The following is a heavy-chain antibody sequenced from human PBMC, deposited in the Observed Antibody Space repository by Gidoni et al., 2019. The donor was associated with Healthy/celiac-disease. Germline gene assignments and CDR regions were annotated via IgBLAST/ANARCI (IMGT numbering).Heavy chain of an antibody. D-gene: IGHD2-2*01. CDR2: IYTSGST. CDR3: ARAGGYCSSTSCLDWFDP. CDR1: GGSISSGSYY. J-gene: IGHJ5*02. Sequence: QVQLQESGPGLVKPSQTLSLPCTVSGGSISSGSYYWSWIRQPAGKGLEWIGRIYTSGSTNYNPSLKSRVTISVDTSKNQFSLKLSSVTAADTAVYYCARAGGYCSSTSCLDWFDPWGQGTLVTVSS. V-gene: IGHV4-61*02.